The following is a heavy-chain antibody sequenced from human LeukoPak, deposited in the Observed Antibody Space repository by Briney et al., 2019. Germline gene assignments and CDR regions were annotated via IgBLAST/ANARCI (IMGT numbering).Heavy chain of an antibody. CDR3: SGVKSSVWPVGLCMGV. Sequence: AAGNVSCSASAYGFTYCYMHWMRHAHGQGNEWMGLINLSAGTTTYAQKFQGRVAVTRDTSTSTVYMDLSSLKYEDTAVYYCSGVKSSVWPVGLCMGVWGQGTTVTVSS. CDR1: AYGFTYCY. D-gene: IGHD6-19*01. V-gene: IGHV1-46*01. CDR2: INLSAGTT. J-gene: IGHJ6*02.